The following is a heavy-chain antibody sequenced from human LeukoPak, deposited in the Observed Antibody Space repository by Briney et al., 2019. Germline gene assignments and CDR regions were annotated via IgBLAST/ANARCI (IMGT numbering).Heavy chain of an antibody. J-gene: IGHJ4*02. D-gene: IGHD3-22*01. CDR3: ASNRGYYDSSGYLFDY. CDR2: INPNSGGT. CDR1: GYTFTGYY. V-gene: IGHV1-2*02. Sequence: ASVKVSCKASGYTFTGYYMHWVRQAPGQGLEWMGWINPNSGGTNYAQKFQGRVTMTRDPSISTAYMELSRLRSDDTAVYYCASNRGYYDSSGYLFDYWGQGTLVTVSS.